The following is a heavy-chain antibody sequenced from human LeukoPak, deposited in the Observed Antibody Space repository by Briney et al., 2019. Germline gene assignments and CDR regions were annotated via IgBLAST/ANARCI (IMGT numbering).Heavy chain of an antibody. CDR3: ARDPTATYCSGGSCYGY. J-gene: IGHJ4*02. Sequence: GGSLRLSCAASGFTFGSYSMNWVRQAPGKGLEWVSSISSSSSYIYYADSVKGRFTISRDNAKNSLYLQMNSLRAEDTAVYYCARDPTATYCSGGSCYGYWGQGTLVTVSS. CDR2: ISSSSSYI. CDR1: GFTFGSYS. D-gene: IGHD2-15*01. V-gene: IGHV3-21*01.